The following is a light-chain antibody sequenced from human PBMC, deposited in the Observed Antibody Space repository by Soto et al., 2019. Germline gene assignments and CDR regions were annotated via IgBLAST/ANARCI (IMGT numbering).Light chain of an antibody. CDR3: ASWDNSLNGLYV. J-gene: IGLJ1*01. Sequence: QSVLTRPPSASGTPGQRVSISCSGSSSNIGSHPVNWYQQLPGTAPKLLLYGDNQRPSGVPDRFSGSKSGTSASLAISGLQSEDEAHYYCASWDNSLNGLYVFGTGTKVTVL. V-gene: IGLV1-44*01. CDR2: GDN. CDR1: SSNIGSHP.